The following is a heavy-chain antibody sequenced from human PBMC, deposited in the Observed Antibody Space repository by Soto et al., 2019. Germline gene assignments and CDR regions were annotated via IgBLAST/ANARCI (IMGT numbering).Heavy chain of an antibody. Sequence: QVQLVQSGAEVKKPGSSVKVSCKASGGTFSSYAISWVRQAPGQGLEWMGGIIPIFGTANYAQKFQGRVTITADKSTSTAYMELSSVRSEDTAVYYCAGTLYCSGGSCYSNNWFDPWGQGTLVTVSS. CDR2: IIPIFGTA. CDR3: AGTLYCSGGSCYSNNWFDP. D-gene: IGHD2-15*01. J-gene: IGHJ5*02. V-gene: IGHV1-69*06. CDR1: GGTFSSYA.